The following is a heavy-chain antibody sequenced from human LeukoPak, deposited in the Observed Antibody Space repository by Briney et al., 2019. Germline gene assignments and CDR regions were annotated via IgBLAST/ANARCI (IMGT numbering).Heavy chain of an antibody. CDR3: ARGMVITTALVDY. CDR2: ISSSSSYI. Sequence: GGSLRLSCAASGFNFSIYAMSWVRQAPGKGLEWVSSISSSSSYIYYADSVKGRFTISRDNAKNSLYLQMNSLRAEDTAVYYCARGMVITTALVDYWGQGTLVTVSS. J-gene: IGHJ4*02. CDR1: GFNFSIYA. D-gene: IGHD3-22*01. V-gene: IGHV3-21*01.